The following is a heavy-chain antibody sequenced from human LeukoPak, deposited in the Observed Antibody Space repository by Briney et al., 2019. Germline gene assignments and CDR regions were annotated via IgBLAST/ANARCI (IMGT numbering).Heavy chain of an antibody. V-gene: IGHV4-39*07. D-gene: IGHD3-16*01. CDR2: IYHSGNT. Sequence: SETLSLTCTVSGGSISSSSYYWGWIRQPPGKGLEWIGNIYHSGNTYYNSTLKSRVTISVDTSKNQFSLRLTSVTAADTAVYYCASLRVPGDFDYWGQGTLVTVSS. J-gene: IGHJ4*02. CDR1: GGSISSSSYY. CDR3: ASLRVPGDFDY.